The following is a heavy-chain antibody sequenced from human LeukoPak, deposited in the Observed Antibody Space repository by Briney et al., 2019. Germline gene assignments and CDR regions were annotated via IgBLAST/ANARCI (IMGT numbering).Heavy chain of an antibody. CDR2: VSGSGGNT. CDR3: TKGGVVSAFGY. CDR1: GFTFTSFA. Sequence: GGSLRLSCATSGFTFTSFAVSWVRQAPGKGLECVSTVSGSGGNTYYTDSVKGRFTISRDNSKNTLFLQMSSLRAEDTALYYCTKGGVVSAFGYWGQGVLVTVSS. D-gene: IGHD3-22*01. V-gene: IGHV3-23*01. J-gene: IGHJ4*02.